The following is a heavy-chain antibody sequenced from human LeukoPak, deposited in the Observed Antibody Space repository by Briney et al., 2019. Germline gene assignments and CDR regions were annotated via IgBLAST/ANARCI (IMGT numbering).Heavy chain of an antibody. V-gene: IGHV3-74*01. CDR2: IHGDGDNI. Sequence: GSLRLPCAASGFPFSSYAMYWVRQAPGKGLVWVARIHGDGDNISYADSVRGRFTISRDNAKDTLYLHMNSLRPEDTAVYYCARAQVGAPTDLWGQGTLVTVSS. D-gene: IGHD1-26*01. J-gene: IGHJ5*02. CDR1: GFPFSSYA. CDR3: ARAQVGAPTDL.